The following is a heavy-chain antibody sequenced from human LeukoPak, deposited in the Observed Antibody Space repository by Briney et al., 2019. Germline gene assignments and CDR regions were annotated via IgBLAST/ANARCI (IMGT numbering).Heavy chain of an antibody. D-gene: IGHD1-26*01. CDR2: IYYSGST. Sequence: SETLSLTCTVSGGSISSYYWSWIRQPPGKGLEWIGYIYYSGSTNYNPSLKSRVTISVDTSKNQFSLKLSSVTAADTAVYYCARHGIVGATTSQLYYYYYMDVWGKGTTVTISS. J-gene: IGHJ6*03. CDR1: GGSISSYY. CDR3: ARHGIVGATTSQLYYYYYMDV. V-gene: IGHV4-59*08.